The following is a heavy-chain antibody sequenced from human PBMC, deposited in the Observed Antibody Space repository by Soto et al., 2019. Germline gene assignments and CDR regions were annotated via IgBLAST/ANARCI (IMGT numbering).Heavy chain of an antibody. Sequence: ASVKVSCKASGYTFTSYDINWVRQATGQGLEWMGWMNPNSGNTGYAQKFQGRVTMTRNTSISTAYMELSSLRSEDTAVYYCARGLHSGYDFGAFDYYYYMDVWGKGTTVTVSS. D-gene: IGHD5-12*01. V-gene: IGHV1-8*01. J-gene: IGHJ6*03. CDR1: GYTFTSYD. CDR3: ARGLHSGYDFGAFDYYYYMDV. CDR2: MNPNSGNT.